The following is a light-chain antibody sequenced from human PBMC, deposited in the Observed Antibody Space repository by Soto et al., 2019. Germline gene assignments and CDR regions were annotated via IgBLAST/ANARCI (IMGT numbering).Light chain of an antibody. CDR1: SSDVGSYNL. V-gene: IGLV2-23*02. CDR3: CSFAGSSTFYV. J-gene: IGLJ1*01. CDR2: EVI. Sequence: QSALTQPASVSGSPGQSITISCTGTSSDVGSYNLVSWYQQHPGKAPKLMIYEVIKRPSGVSNRFSGSKSGNTASLTISGLQAEDEADYYCCSFAGSSTFYVFGTGIKLTVL.